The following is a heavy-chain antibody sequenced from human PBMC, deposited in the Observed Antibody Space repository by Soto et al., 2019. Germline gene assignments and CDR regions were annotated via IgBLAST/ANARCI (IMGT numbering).Heavy chain of an antibody. CDR2: INHSGST. Sequence: PSETLSLTCAVYGGSFSGYYRSWIRQPPGKGLEWIGEINHSGSTNYNPSLKSRVTISVDTSKNQFSLKLSSVTAADTAVYYCARAVVVAATPLVPGGMDVWGQGTTVTVSS. CDR1: GGSFSGYY. CDR3: ARAVVVAATPLVPGGMDV. J-gene: IGHJ6*02. D-gene: IGHD2-15*01. V-gene: IGHV4-34*01.